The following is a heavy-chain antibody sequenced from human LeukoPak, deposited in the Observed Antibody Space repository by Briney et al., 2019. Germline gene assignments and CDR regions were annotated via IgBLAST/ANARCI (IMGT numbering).Heavy chain of an antibody. CDR3: ARSLTSGGMYYDFWSGYLSAFDI. CDR2: IIPIFGTA. Sequence: GSSVKVSCKASGGTFSSYAISWVRQAPGQGLEGMGGIIPIFGTANYAQKFQGRVTITADESTSTAYMELSSLRSEDTAVYYCARSLTSGGMYYDFWSGYLSAFDIWGQGTMVTVSS. V-gene: IGHV1-69*01. CDR1: GGTFSSYA. J-gene: IGHJ3*02. D-gene: IGHD3-3*01.